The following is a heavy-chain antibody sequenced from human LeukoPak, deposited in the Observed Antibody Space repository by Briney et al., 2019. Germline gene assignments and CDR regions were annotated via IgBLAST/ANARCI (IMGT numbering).Heavy chain of an antibody. CDR2: IDWNGRGA. D-gene: IGHD4-23*01. CDR1: GFSFDEYV. Sequence: GGALRLSCAASGFSFDEYVMAWVRQVQAKGLECVAIIDWNGRGAAYADSVKGRFTISRDNAKNSLYLQMNSLRDEDTAVYYCARGGTVGNDWGQGTLVTVSS. CDR3: ARGGTVGND. V-gene: IGHV3-20*04. J-gene: IGHJ4*02.